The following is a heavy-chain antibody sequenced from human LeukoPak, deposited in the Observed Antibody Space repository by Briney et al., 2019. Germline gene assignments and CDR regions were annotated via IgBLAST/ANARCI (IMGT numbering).Heavy chain of an antibody. CDR3: ARWHSSSSSFVP. D-gene: IGHD6-6*01. CDR2: INHSGST. CDR1: GGSFSGYY. V-gene: IGHV4-34*01. Sequence: SETLSLTCAVYGGSFSGYYWSWIRQPPGKGLEWIGEINHSGSTNYNPSLKSRVTISVDTSKNQFSLKLSSVTAADTAVYYCARWHSSSSSFVPWGQGTLVTVSS. J-gene: IGHJ5*02.